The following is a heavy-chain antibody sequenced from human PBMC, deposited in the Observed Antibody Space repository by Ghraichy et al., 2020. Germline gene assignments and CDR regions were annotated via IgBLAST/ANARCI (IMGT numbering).Heavy chain of an antibody. CDR1: GFTFTSYT. D-gene: IGHD6-19*01. J-gene: IGHJ4*02. CDR3: AKSPFSTTSGWYDY. V-gene: IGHV3-30*18. Sequence: GGSLRLSCAASGFTFTSYTMHWVRQAPGKGLEWVAVISSDGSNKYYVGPVRGRFTISRDNSKNTLYLQMNSLRGEDTAVYYCAKSPFSTTSGWYDYWGQGTLVTVSS. CDR2: ISSDGSNK.